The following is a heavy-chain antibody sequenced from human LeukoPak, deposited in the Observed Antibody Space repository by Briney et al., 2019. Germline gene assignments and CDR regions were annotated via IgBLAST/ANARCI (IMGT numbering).Heavy chain of an antibody. D-gene: IGHD3-22*01. V-gene: IGHV3-53*01. Sequence: QPGGSLRLSCAASGFIVSSNYMSWVRQAPGKGLEWVSVIYSGGSTYYADSVKGRFAISRDNSKNTLYLQMNSLRAEDTAVYYCARAPNSSDYSAGHWYFDLWGRGTLVTVSS. CDR3: ARAPNSSDYSAGHWYFDL. J-gene: IGHJ2*01. CDR1: GFIVSSNY. CDR2: IYSGGST.